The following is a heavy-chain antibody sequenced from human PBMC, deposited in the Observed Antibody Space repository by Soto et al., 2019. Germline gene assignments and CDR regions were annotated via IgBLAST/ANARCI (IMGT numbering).Heavy chain of an antibody. CDR3: ARGPGAYPPSY. CDR1: GGSFSGYY. D-gene: IGHD2-21*01. J-gene: IGHJ4*02. V-gene: IGHV4-34*01. CDR2: INHSGST. Sequence: SETLSLTCAVYGGSFSGYYWSWIRHRPGKGLEWIGEINHSGSTNYNPSLKSRVTILVDTSKNQFSLKLSSVTAADTAVYYCARGPGAYPPSYWGQGTLVTVSS.